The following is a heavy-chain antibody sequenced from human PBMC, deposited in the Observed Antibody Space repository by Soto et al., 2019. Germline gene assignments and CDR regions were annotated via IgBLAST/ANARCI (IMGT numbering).Heavy chain of an antibody. CDR1: GGTISGYY. V-gene: IGHV4-4*07. CDR2: IYSSGNT. CDR3: ARGQRFSDWFDP. Sequence: PSETLSLTCSVSGGTISGYYWTWIRQPAGKGLEWIGRIYSSGNTKYNPSLQSRVTTSPDTSNNQFSLRLTSVTAADTAVYYCARGQRFSDWFDPWGQGTLVTVSS. J-gene: IGHJ5*02. D-gene: IGHD3-3*01.